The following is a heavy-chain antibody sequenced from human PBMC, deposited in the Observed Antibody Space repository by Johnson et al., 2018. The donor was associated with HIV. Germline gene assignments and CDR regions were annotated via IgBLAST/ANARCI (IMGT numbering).Heavy chain of an antibody. CDR3: AKDQWSSSWTNDAFDI. V-gene: IGHV3-9*01. Sequence: VQLVESGGGLVQPGRSLRLSCAASGFTFDDYAMHWVRQAPGKGLEWVSGISWNSGSIGYADSVKGRFTISRDNSKNTLYLQMNSLRAEDTAVYYCAKDQWSSSWTNDAFDIWGQGTMVTVSS. CDR2: ISWNSGSI. J-gene: IGHJ3*02. D-gene: IGHD6-13*01. CDR1: GFTFDDYA.